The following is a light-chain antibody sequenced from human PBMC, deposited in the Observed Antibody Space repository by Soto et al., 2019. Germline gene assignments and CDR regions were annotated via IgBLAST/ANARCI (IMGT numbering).Light chain of an antibody. CDR3: QQYGSSPALT. J-gene: IGKJ4*01. CDR2: GAS. V-gene: IGKV3-20*01. CDR1: QSVSSSY. Sequence: EIVLTQSPGTLSLSPGERATLSCRASQSVSSSYLAWYQQKPGQAPRLLIYGASSRATGIPDRFSGSGSGTEFTLTISRLEPEAFAVYYCQQYGSSPALTFGGGTKVEIK.